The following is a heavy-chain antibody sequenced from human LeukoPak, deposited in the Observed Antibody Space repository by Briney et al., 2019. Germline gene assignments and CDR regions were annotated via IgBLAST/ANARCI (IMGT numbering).Heavy chain of an antibody. CDR2: VHYTGTT. J-gene: IGHJ4*02. CDR1: GDXMSCSY. CDR3: ARQGGAFGPLDY. D-gene: IGHD3/OR15-3a*01. Sequence: SETLSLTCTVSGDXMSCSYWSWIRQSPGKGQEWIAFVHYTGTTHYNPSLRSRVTISMDTSRNQYSLRMTSVTAEDTAVYYCARQGGAFGPLDYWGQGTLVTVSS. V-gene: IGHV4-59*08.